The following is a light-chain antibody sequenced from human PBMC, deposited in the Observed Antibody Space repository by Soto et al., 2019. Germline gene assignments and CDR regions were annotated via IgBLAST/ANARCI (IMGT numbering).Light chain of an antibody. Sequence: QSALTQPPSASGSPGQSVTISCTGTSSDVGGYNYVSWYQQHPGKAPKLMISEVSKRPSGVHDRFSGSKSGNTASLTVSGLQDEDEADYYCSSFAGNNNLVFGGGTKLTVL. CDR2: EVS. J-gene: IGLJ2*01. CDR1: SSDVGGYNY. V-gene: IGLV2-8*01. CDR3: SSFAGNNNLV.